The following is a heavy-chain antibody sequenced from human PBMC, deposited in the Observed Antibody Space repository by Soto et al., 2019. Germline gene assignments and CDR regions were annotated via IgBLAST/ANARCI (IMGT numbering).Heavy chain of an antibody. V-gene: IGHV1-69*02. Sequence: QVQLVQSGAEVKKPGSSVKVSCKASGGTFSSYTISWVRQAPGQGLEWMGRIIPILGIANYAQKFQGRVTITADKSTSXXYMELSSLRSEDTAVYYCARSDSGYDYYYYYGMDVWGQGTTVTVSS. CDR3: ARSDSGYDYYYYYGMDV. J-gene: IGHJ6*02. D-gene: IGHD5-12*01. CDR2: IIPILGIA. CDR1: GGTFSSYT.